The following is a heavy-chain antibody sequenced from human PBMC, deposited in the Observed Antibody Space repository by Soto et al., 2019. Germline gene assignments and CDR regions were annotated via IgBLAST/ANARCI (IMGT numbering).Heavy chain of an antibody. V-gene: IGHV3-21*06. CDR2: ISKSSSYI. J-gene: IGHJ3*02. D-gene: IGHD6-19*01. CDR3: ARDQYSSGSYDRLGDDDALDI. CDR1: GCSFSSYK. Sequence: EVQLVESGGGLVKPGGSLRLSCVASGCSFSSYKMNWVRQAPGRGLEWVSCISKSSSYIYYADSVKGRFTISRDNAKNSLYLQMNSLRAEDTAVYYCARDQYSSGSYDRLGDDDALDIWGQGTMVTVSS.